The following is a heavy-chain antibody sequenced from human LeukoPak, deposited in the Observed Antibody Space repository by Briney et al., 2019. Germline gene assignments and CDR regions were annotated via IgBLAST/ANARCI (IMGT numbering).Heavy chain of an antibody. CDR2: ISSSSSYI. J-gene: IGHJ4*02. V-gene: IGHV3-21*01. CDR1: GFTFRSYS. D-gene: IGHD2-15*01. CDR3: AREQDIVVVVDEPTTASFDY. Sequence: GGPLRLSCAASGFTFRSYSMNWVRQAPEKGLEWVSSISSSSSYIYYADPVTGRFTISSDNAKNSLYLQMNSQRAEDTAVDYGAREQDIVVVVDEPTTASFDYWGQGTLVTVSS.